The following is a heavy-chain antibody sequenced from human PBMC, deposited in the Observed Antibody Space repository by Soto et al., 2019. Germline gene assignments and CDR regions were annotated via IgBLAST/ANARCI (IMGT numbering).Heavy chain of an antibody. CDR1: GFTFSSYS. J-gene: IGHJ6*02. Sequence: EVQLVESGGGLVKPGGSLSLSCAASGFTFSSYSMNWVRQAPGKGLEWVASISSSSSYIYYAESVKGRFTISRDNAKNSLYLQMTSLRAEYTAVYYCARVSTAYYYGMDVWGQGNTVTVSS. V-gene: IGHV3-21*01. CDR3: ARVSTAYYYGMDV. CDR2: ISSSSSYI.